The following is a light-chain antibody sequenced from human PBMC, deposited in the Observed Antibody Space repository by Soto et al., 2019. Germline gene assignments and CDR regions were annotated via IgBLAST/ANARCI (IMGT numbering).Light chain of an antibody. CDR3: QQYDIWPST. V-gene: IGKV3-15*01. Sequence: EIVMTQSPATLSVSPGERATLSCRASQSVYSNLAWYQQKPGQAPRLLIYGASTRATGVPAKFSASGSGTESTLPISSLQSEDSAGYYCQQYDIWPSTFGQGTKVEIK. CDR1: QSVYSN. CDR2: GAS. J-gene: IGKJ1*01.